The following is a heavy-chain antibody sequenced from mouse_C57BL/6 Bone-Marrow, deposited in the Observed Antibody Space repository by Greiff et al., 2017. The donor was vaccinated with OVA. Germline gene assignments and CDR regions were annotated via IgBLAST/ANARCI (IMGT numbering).Heavy chain of an antibody. CDR2: INYDGSST. V-gene: IGHV5-16*01. CDR1: GFTFSDYY. CDR3: ARDGGPFYYAMDY. Sequence: EVQVVESEGGLVQPGSSMKLSCTASGFTFSDYYMAWVRQVPEKGLEWVANINYDGSSTYYLDSLKSRFIISRDNAKNILYLQMSSLKSEDTATYYCARDGGPFYYAMDYWGQGTSVTVSS. J-gene: IGHJ4*01.